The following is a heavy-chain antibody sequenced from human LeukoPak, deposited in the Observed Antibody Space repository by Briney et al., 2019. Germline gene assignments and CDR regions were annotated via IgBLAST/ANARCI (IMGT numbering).Heavy chain of an antibody. V-gene: IGHV3-33*06. J-gene: IGHJ4*02. CDR3: AKDDLLCPID. CDR2: IWYDGSNK. D-gene: IGHD2-2*01. CDR1: GFTFSSYG. Sequence: GRPLRLSCAASGFTFSSYGMHWVRQAPGKGLEWVAVIWYDGSNKYYADSVKGRFTISRDNSKSTLYLQMNSLRAEDTAVYYCAKDDLLCPIDWGQGTLVTVSS.